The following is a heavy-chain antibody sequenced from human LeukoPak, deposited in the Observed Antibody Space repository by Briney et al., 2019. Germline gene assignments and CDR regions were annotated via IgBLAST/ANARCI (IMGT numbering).Heavy chain of an antibody. J-gene: IGHJ4*02. CDR3: ARQVATMIYFDY. CDR2: IYYSGST. CDR1: GGSISSSSYY. D-gene: IGHD3-22*01. V-gene: IGHV4-39*01. Sequence: KSSETLSLTCTVSGGSISSSSYYWGWLRQPPGKGLEWIGSIYYSGSTYYNPSLKSRVTISVDTSKNQFSLKLSSVTAADTAVYYCARQVATMIYFDYWGQGTLVTVSS.